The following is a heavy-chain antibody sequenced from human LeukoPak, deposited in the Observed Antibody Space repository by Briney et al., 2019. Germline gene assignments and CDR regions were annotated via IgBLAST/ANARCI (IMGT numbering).Heavy chain of an antibody. J-gene: IGHJ4*02. D-gene: IGHD3-10*01. CDR1: GFTFDDYA. Sequence: PGGSLRLSCAASGFTFDDYAMHWVHQAPGKGLEWVSLISGDGGSTYYADSVKGRFTISRDSSKNSLYLQMNSLRTEDTALYYCAKDIGEQWFFDYWGQGTLVTVSS. V-gene: IGHV3-43*02. CDR3: AKDIGEQWFFDY. CDR2: ISGDGGST.